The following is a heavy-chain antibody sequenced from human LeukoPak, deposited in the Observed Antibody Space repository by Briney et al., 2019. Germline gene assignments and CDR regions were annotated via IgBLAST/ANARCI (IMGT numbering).Heavy chain of an antibody. D-gene: IGHD6-19*01. Sequence: ASVKVSCKASGHTFTSYGISWVRQAPGQGLEWMGWISAYNGNTNYAQKLQGRVTMTTDTSTSTAYMELRSLRSDDTAVYYCARVAAVAGYFDYWGQGTLVTVSS. V-gene: IGHV1-18*01. CDR3: ARVAAVAGYFDY. CDR1: GHTFTSYG. J-gene: IGHJ4*02. CDR2: ISAYNGNT.